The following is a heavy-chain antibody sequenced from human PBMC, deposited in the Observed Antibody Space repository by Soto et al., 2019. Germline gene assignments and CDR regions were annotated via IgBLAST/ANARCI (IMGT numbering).Heavy chain of an antibody. J-gene: IGHJ4*02. D-gene: IGHD6-19*01. Sequence: PXGTLTLTRTVSGGSISSYYWSWIRQPPGKGLEWIGYIYYSGSTNYNPSLKSRVTISVDTPKNQFSLKLSSVTAADTAVYYCARYYLEAGMDYWGQGTLVIVSS. CDR3: ARYYLEAGMDY. V-gene: IGHV4-59*01. CDR1: GGSISSYY. CDR2: IYYSGST.